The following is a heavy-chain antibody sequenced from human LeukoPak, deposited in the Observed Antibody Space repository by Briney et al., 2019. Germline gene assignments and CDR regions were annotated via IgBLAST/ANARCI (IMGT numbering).Heavy chain of an antibody. Sequence: SETQSLTCPVSGGSISSYYWSWIRQPAGKGLEWIGRIYTSGSTNYNPSLKSRVTMSVDTSKNQFSLKLTSVTAADTAVYYCARDRYGSGSYYKSWFDPWGQGTLVTVSS. J-gene: IGHJ5*02. D-gene: IGHD3-10*01. V-gene: IGHV4-4*07. CDR1: GGSISSYY. CDR2: IYTSGST. CDR3: ARDRYGSGSYYKSWFDP.